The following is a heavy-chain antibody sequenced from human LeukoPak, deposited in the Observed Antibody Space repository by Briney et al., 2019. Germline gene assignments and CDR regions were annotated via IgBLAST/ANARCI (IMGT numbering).Heavy chain of an antibody. D-gene: IGHD1-14*01. V-gene: IGHV4-30-2*01. CDR2: IYRRGNA. J-gene: IGHJ4*02. CDR1: GASISSGGYS. Sequence: PSETLPLTCAVSGASISSGGYSWTWIRQPPGKGLEWIGYIYRRGNAYYNPSLMSRVTISLDRSKNHFSLILTSVTAADTAVYYCAAMTTITIFDFWGQGSLVTVSS. CDR3: AAMTTITIFDF.